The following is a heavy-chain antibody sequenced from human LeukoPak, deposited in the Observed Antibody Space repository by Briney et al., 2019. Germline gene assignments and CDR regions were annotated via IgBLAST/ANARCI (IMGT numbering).Heavy chain of an antibody. D-gene: IGHD3-10*01. Sequence: PSQTLSLTCTVSGGSISSGGSYWSWLRQSPGKGLEWLGDVYYSGSTNYNPSLKSRVTLSVDTSRNQFSLRMTSVTAADTAVYFCARGGDFSASPTLYWGQGTLVTVSS. CDR1: GGSISSGGSY. CDR2: VYYSGST. J-gene: IGHJ4*02. CDR3: ARGGDFSASPTLY. V-gene: IGHV4-61*08.